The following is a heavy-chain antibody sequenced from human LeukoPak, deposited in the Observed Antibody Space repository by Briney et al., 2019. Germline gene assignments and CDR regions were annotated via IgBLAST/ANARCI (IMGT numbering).Heavy chain of an antibody. CDR3: AKGQQQYPRSVDY. CDR1: GFTFSSYA. Sequence: GGSLRLSCAASGFTFSSYAMNWVRQAPGKGLEWGSGISGSGDSTYYADYVKGRFTISRDNSKITAYLQMNSLRAEDTTVYYCAKGQQQYPRSVDYWGQGNLVTVSS. D-gene: IGHD6-13*01. CDR2: ISGSGDST. J-gene: IGHJ4*02. V-gene: IGHV3-23*01.